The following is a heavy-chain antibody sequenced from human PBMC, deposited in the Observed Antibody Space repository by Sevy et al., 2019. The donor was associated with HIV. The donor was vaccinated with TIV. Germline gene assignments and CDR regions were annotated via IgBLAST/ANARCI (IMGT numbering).Heavy chain of an antibody. V-gene: IGHV3-74*01. Sequence: GGSLRLSCAASGFTFSSYWMHWVRQAPGKGLVWVSRINSDGSSTSYADSVKGRFTISRDNAKNTLDLQMNSLRAEDTAVYYCARAGYDYVWGSSFSSYYYYYYMDVWGKGTTVTVSS. D-gene: IGHD3-16*01. CDR3: ARAGYDYVWGSSFSSYYYYYYMDV. CDR2: INSDGSST. CDR1: GFTFSSYW. J-gene: IGHJ6*03.